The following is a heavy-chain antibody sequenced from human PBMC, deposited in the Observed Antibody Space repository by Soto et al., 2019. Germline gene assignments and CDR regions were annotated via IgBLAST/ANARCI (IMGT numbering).Heavy chain of an antibody. CDR3: ARDQWGYYYDI. D-gene: IGHD5-12*01. CDR2: TYYRSTWYN. J-gene: IGHJ2*01. CDR1: GDNVSSNIAA. Sequence: SQTHSRTCDICGDNVSSNIAAWNWIKKSPSRGLEWLGRTYYRSTWYNDYAVSVKGRITINPDTSKNQFSLHVNSVTPEDTAVYYCARDQWGYYYDIWGRGTLVTVSS. V-gene: IGHV6-1*01.